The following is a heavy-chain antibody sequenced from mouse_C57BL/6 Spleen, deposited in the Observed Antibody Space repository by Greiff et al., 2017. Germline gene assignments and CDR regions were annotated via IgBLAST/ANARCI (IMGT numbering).Heavy chain of an antibody. CDR1: GYTFTSYW. CDR3: ARGLTGTVGPFDY. CDR2: IDPSDSET. Sequence: VQLQQPGAELVRPGSSVKLSCKASGYTFTSYWMHWVKQRPIQGLEWIGNIDPSDSETHSNQKFKDKATLTVDQSSITAYMQLISLTSEDSAVYYCARGLTGTVGPFDYWGQGTTLTVSS. V-gene: IGHV1-52*01. J-gene: IGHJ2*01. D-gene: IGHD4-1*01.